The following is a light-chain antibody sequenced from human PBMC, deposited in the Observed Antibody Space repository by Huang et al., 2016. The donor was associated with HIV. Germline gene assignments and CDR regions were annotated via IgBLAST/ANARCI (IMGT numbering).Light chain of an antibody. V-gene: IGKV3-11*01. CDR2: DAS. CDR1: QSVSSY. Sequence: EMVLTQSPATLSLSPGERATLSCRASQSVSSYLAWYQQKPGRAPRLLIYDASNRATGIPARFSGSGSGTDFTLTISCLEPEDFAVYYCQQRGNWPLTFGGGTRVEIK. J-gene: IGKJ4*01. CDR3: QQRGNWPLT.